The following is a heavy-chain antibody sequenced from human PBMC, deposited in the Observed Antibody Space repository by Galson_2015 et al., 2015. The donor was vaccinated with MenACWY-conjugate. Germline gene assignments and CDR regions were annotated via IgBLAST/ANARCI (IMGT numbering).Heavy chain of an antibody. Sequence: SLRLSCAASGFTFNNYWMHWVRQPPGKGLEWISYIKADGSFSNYADSVKGRFTISTDNAKNMLYLQMDSLGDDDTAVYFCARDNNCSFGSWVQGTLVAVCS. V-gene: IGHV3-74*01. D-gene: IGHD1-1*01. CDR1: GFTFNNYW. J-gene: IGHJ4*02. CDR2: IKADGSFS. CDR3: ARDNNCSFGS.